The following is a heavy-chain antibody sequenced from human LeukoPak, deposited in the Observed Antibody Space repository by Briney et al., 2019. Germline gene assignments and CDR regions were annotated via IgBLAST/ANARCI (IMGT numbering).Heavy chain of an antibody. Sequence: SETLSLTCAVYGGSFSGYYWSWIRQPPGKGLEWIGEINHSGSTNYNPSLKSRVTISVDTSKNQFSLKLSSVTAADTAVYYCASITIFGVVPTTTWFDPWGQGALVTVSS. CDR2: INHSGST. D-gene: IGHD3-3*01. CDR3: ASITIFGVVPTTTWFDP. CDR1: GGSFSGYY. V-gene: IGHV4-34*01. J-gene: IGHJ5*02.